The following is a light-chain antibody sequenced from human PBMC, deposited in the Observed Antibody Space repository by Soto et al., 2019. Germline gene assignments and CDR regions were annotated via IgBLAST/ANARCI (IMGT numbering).Light chain of an antibody. Sequence: QSSLTHRPSSSGSPGQSVAISCTGTSSDVGGYNYVSWYQQHPGKAPKLMIYEVNKRPSGVPDRFSGSKSGNTASLTVSGLQAEDEADYYCSSYAGSSNAFGTGTKVTVL. J-gene: IGLJ1*01. CDR2: EVN. CDR3: SSYAGSSNA. CDR1: SSDVGGYNY. V-gene: IGLV2-8*01.